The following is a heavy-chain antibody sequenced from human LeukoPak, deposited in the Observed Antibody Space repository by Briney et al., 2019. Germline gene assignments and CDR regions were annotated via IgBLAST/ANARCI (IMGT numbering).Heavy chain of an antibody. CDR2: IYPGDSDT. D-gene: IGHD3-22*01. CDR3: ARRDYYDSSAQESYFDY. J-gene: IGHJ4*02. V-gene: IGHV5-51*01. CDR1: GYRFTNYW. Sequence: GESLKISFKGSGYRFTNYWIGWVRQMPGKGLEWMGIIYPGDSDTTYSPSFQGQVTISVDKSISTAYLQWSSLKASDTAIYYCARRDYYDSSAQESYFDYWGQGTLVTVSS.